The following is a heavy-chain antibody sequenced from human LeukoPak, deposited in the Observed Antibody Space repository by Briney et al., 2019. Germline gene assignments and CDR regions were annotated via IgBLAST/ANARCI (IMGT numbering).Heavy chain of an antibody. J-gene: IGHJ4*02. Sequence: GGTLRLSCAAYGFAFSSYGMSWVRQAPGKGLEWVSAISGSGGSTYYADSVKGRFTISRDNSKNTLYLQMNSLRAEDTAVYYCARATRGGYDGYFDYWGRGTLVTVSS. CDR3: ARATRGGYDGYFDY. CDR1: GFAFSSYG. D-gene: IGHD5-12*01. CDR2: ISGSGGST. V-gene: IGHV3-23*01.